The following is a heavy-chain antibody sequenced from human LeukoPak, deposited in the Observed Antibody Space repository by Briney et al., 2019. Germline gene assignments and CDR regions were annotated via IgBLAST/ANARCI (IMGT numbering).Heavy chain of an antibody. D-gene: IGHD1-26*01. V-gene: IGHV4-30-4*01. CDR3: ASQVGYFDY. CDR1: GGSISCGDYY. CDR2: IFYSGNT. Sequence: SQTLSLTCTVSGGSISCGDYYWSWIRQPPGKGLKWIGYIFYSGNTYYNPSLKSRVPISVDTSKNRFSLKLSSVTAADTAVYYCASQVGYFDYWGQGTLVTVSS. J-gene: IGHJ4*02.